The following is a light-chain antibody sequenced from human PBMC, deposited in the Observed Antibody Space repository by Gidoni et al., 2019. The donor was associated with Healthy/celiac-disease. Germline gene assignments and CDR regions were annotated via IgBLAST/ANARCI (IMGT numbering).Light chain of an antibody. CDR3: QQYNNWIT. J-gene: IGKJ5*01. CDR1: QSVSSN. V-gene: IGKV3-15*01. Sequence: EIVLTQSPATLSVSPGERATLSCRASQSVSSNLAWYQQKPGQGPRLLIYGASTRATGIPARFSGSGSGTEFTLTISSLQSEDFAVYYCQQYNNWITFXXXTRLEIK. CDR2: GAS.